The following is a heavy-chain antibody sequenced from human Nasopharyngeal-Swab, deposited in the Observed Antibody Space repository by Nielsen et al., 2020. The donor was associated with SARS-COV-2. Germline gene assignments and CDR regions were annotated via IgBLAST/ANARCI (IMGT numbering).Heavy chain of an antibody. D-gene: IGHD4-17*01. V-gene: IGHV3-23*01. CDR2: ISGSGGST. J-gene: IGHJ5*02. CDR1: GFTFSSYA. CDR3: AKDPDGEYGGNWFDP. Sequence: GESLKISCAASGFTFSSYAMSWVRQAPGKGLEWVSAISGSGGSTYYADSVKGRFTISRDNSKNTLYLQMNSLRAEDTAVYYCAKDPDGEYGGNWFDPWGQGTLVTVSS.